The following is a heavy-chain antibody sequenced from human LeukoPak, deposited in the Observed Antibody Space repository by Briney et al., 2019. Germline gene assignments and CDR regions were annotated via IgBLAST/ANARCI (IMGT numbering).Heavy chain of an antibody. CDR2: VSGRGANT. J-gene: IGHJ4*02. Sequence: GWSLRLSCAASGFTFSSYAMSWVRQAPGKGLEWVSSVSGRGANTYYADSVQGRFTISRDNSKNTLYLQMNSLRAEDTAVYYCAKINGPILTGKLDCWGQGTLVTVSS. D-gene: IGHD3-9*01. V-gene: IGHV3-23*01. CDR1: GFTFSSYA. CDR3: AKINGPILTGKLDC.